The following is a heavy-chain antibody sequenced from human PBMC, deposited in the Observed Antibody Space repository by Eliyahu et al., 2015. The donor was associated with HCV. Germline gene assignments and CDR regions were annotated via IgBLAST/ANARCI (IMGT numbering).Heavy chain of an antibody. D-gene: IGHD6-19*01. Sequence: EVQLVESGGGLVQPGGSLRLSCETSGFDFPNFDMHWVRRVTGKGLEWVSAIGTIGDTFYPDSVKGRFTISRDNATNSLYLEMNSLRAGDTAVYYCVRDSKTVADKSKPWVDYMDVWGEGTTVTVSS. CDR1: GFDFPNFD. V-gene: IGHV3-13*04. J-gene: IGHJ6*03. CDR3: VRDSKTVADKSKPWVDYMDV. CDR2: IGTIGDT.